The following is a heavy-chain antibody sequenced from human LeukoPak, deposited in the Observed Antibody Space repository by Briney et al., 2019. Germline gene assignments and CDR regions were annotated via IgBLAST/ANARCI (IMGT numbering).Heavy chain of an antibody. J-gene: IGHJ4*02. Sequence: PGGSLRLSCAASGFTFSSYAMSWVRQAPGKGLEWVSAISGSGGSTYYADSVKGRFTISRDNSKNTLYPQMNSLRAEDTAVYYCAKEKTSSWNPRPFDYWGQGTLVTVSS. D-gene: IGHD6-13*01. CDR1: GFTFSSYA. CDR2: ISGSGGST. CDR3: AKEKTSSWNPRPFDY. V-gene: IGHV3-23*01.